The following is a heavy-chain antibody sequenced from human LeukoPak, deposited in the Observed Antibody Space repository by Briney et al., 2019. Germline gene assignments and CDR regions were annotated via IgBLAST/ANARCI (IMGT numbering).Heavy chain of an antibody. D-gene: IGHD2-15*01. J-gene: IGHJ5*02. CDR1: GGSISTYY. CDR3: ARGFYIVVVVAATGWFDP. V-gene: IGHV4-59*12. Sequence: SETLSLTCTLSGGSISTYYWSWIRQPPGKGLEWIGYIYHSGSTNYNPSLKSRVTISVDTSKNQFSLKLSSVTAADTAVYYCARGFYIVVVVAATGWFDPWGQGTLVTVSS. CDR2: IYHSGST.